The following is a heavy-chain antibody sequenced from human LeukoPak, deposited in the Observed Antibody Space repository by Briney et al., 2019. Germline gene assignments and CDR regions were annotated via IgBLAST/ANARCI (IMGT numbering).Heavy chain of an antibody. V-gene: IGHV3-23*01. D-gene: IGHD6-19*01. J-gene: IGHJ4*02. CDR2: INYNGVYT. Sequence: GGSLTLSCAASGFAFNIDAMNWVGQAPGKGREWGAIINYNGVYTYYADSVKGRFTISRDNSKNMVYLHMNSLRAEDTAIYYCAKDAPCPGAICPTNIAVAGYVDSWGQGSLVSVSS. CDR1: GFAFNIDA. CDR3: AKDAPCPGAICPTNIAVAGYVDS.